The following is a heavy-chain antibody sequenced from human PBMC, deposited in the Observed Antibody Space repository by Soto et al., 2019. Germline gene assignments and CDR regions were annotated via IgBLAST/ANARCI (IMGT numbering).Heavy chain of an antibody. Sequence: ASVKVSCKASGYTFTGYYMHWVRQAPGQGLEWMGWINPNSGGTNYAQKFQGWVTMTRDTSISTAYMELSRLRSDDTAVYYCARSLGNYGSGRYEYFQHWGQGTLVTVSS. CDR3: ARSLGNYGSGRYEYFQH. CDR2: INPNSGGT. V-gene: IGHV1-2*04. J-gene: IGHJ1*01. CDR1: GYTFTGYY. D-gene: IGHD3-10*01.